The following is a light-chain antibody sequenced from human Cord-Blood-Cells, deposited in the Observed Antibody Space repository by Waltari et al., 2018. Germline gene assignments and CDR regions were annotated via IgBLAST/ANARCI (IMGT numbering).Light chain of an antibody. CDR1: QSLLHSNGYNY. J-gene: IGKJ1*01. Sequence: DIVMTQPPLSLPVTPGEPASISCTSSQSLLHSNGYNYLDWYLQKPGQSPQLLIYLGSNRASGVPDRFSGSGSGTDFTLKISRVEAEDVGVYYCMQALQTPTFGQGTKVEIK. CDR2: LGS. CDR3: MQALQTPT. V-gene: IGKV2-28*01.